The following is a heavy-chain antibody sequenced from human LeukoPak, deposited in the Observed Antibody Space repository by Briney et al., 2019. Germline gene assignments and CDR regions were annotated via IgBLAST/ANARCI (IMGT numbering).Heavy chain of an antibody. CDR2: ISDSGAGT. CDR1: GFTFNNYA. J-gene: IGHJ4*02. CDR3: AKRQRITLFGVNTDYFDY. D-gene: IGHD3-3*01. V-gene: IGHV3-23*01. Sequence: PGGSLRLSCAASGFTFNNYAMSWVRQAPGQGLEWVSSISDSGAGTYFADSVKGRFIISRGNSKNTLYLQMSSLRADDTAVYYCAKRQRITLFGVNTDYFDYWGQGTLVTVSS.